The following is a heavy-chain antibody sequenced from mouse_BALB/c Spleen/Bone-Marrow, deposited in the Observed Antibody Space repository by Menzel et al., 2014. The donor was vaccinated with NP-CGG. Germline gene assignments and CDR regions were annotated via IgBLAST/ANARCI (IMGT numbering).Heavy chain of an antibody. J-gene: IGHJ2*01. CDR3: ARDKGRVFFDY. CDR1: GFIFTDYY. Sequence: EVQLVESGGGLVQPGGSLRLSCATSGFIFTDYYMNWVRQPPGKALEWLGFIRNKANGYTTEYSASVKGRFTISRDNSQNILYLQMNTLRAEDSATYYCARDKGRVFFDYWGQSTTLTVSS. V-gene: IGHV7-3*02. CDR2: IRNKANGYTT.